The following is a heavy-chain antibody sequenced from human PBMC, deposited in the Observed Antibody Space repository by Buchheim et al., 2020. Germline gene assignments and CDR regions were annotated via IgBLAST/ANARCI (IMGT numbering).Heavy chain of an antibody. V-gene: IGHV3-48*01. CDR2: ISSISSVI. CDR3: ASSRPPP. CDR1: GFTFSTYS. J-gene: IGHJ5*02. D-gene: IGHD6-6*01. Sequence: DVHLVESGGGLVQPGGSLRLSCAASGFTFSTYSMNWVRQAPGKRLEWISYISSISSVIYYSDSVKGRFTISRDNSTTSLYLQMNSLRAEDTAVYYCASSRPPPWGQGT.